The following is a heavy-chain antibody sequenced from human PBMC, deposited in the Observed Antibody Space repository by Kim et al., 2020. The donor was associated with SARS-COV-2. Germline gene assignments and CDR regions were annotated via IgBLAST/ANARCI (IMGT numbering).Heavy chain of an antibody. CDR1: GGSFSGYY. CDR3: ARSKRYQLLLLEKDWFDP. CDR2: INHSGST. V-gene: IGHV4-34*01. J-gene: IGHJ5*02. Sequence: SETLSLTCAVYGGSFSGYYWSWIRQPPGKGLEWIGEINHSGSTNYNPSLKSRVTISVDTSKNQFSLKLSSVTAADTAVYYCARSKRYQLLLLEKDWFDPWGQGTLVTVSS. D-gene: IGHD2-2*01.